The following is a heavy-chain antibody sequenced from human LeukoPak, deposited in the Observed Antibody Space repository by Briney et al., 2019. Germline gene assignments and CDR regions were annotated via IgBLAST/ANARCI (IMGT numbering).Heavy chain of an antibody. Sequence: GASVKVSCKASGYTFTTYGINWVRQAPGQGLEWMGWISTYDGNTIYAQKLRDRVTMIRDTSTSTVYMDLRSLRSDDTAVYYCARDQPRRGPGNHDYWGQGTLVTVSS. J-gene: IGHJ4*02. CDR2: ISTYDGNT. D-gene: IGHD1-26*01. CDR1: GYTFTTYG. V-gene: IGHV1-18*01. CDR3: ARDQPRRGPGNHDY.